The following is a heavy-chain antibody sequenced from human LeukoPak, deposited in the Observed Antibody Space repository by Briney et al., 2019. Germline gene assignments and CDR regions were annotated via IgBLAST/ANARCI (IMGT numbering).Heavy chain of an antibody. D-gene: IGHD6-13*01. J-gene: IGHJ4*02. CDR1: GFTFSSYA. CDR2: ISGSGGST. V-gene: IGHV3-23*01. Sequence: GGSLRLSCAASGFTFSSYAMSWVRQAPGKGLEWVSAISGSGGSTYYADSVKGRFTISRDNSKNTLYLQMNSLRAEDTAVYYCAKDPEYSSSWYGPRALFDYWGQGTLVTVSS. CDR3: AKDPEYSSSWYGPRALFDY.